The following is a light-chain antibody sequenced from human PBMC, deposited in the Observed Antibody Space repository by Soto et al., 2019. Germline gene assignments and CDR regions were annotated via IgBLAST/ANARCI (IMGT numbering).Light chain of an antibody. J-gene: IGLJ1*01. CDR1: SSNIGAGYH. V-gene: IGLV1-40*01. CDR3: NSQRSSGTRV. CDR2: GNT. Sequence: QSVLTQPPSVSGAPGQTVTISCPGSSSNIGAGYHVHWYMQLPGKAPKLLIFGNTNRPSGVPDRFSGSRSGYTASLTISGLQAEDEADYYCNSQRSSGTRVFGTGTKLTVL.